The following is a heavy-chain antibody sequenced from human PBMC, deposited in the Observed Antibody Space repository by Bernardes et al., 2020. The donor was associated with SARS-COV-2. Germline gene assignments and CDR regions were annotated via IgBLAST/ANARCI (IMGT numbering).Heavy chain of an antibody. CDR3: ARGNCGSPSCYLHSYYYGMDV. V-gene: IGHV4-34*01. CDR1: GGSFNGYY. Sequence: TLSLTCAVHGGSFNGYYWSWIRQSPGKGLEWIGEIKNSGGTKYNPSLKSRVTISGDTSKDQFSLELSSVTAADTAVYYCARGNCGSPSCYLHSYYYGMDVWGQGTTVAVSS. J-gene: IGHJ6*02. D-gene: IGHD2-2*01. CDR2: IKNSGGT.